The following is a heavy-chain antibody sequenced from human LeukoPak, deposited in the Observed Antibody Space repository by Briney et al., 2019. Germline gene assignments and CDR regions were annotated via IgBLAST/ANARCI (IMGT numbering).Heavy chain of an antibody. J-gene: IGHJ4*02. CDR3: ARDLRSAADY. Sequence: GGSLRLSCAASGFXFSSDWIHWVRQAPGKGQVWVSRINTDGSGSGTSYADSVKGRFTISRDNAKNTLYLQMNSLRVEDTAVYYCARDLRSAADYWGQGTLVTVSS. CDR1: GFXFSSDW. V-gene: IGHV3-74*01. CDR2: INTDGSGSGT.